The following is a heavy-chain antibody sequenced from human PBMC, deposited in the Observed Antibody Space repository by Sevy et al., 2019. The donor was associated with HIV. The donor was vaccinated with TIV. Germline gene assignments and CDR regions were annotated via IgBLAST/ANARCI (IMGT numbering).Heavy chain of an antibody. CDR3: AREGGIVVVPAAIRDYYYYGMDV. D-gene: IGHD2-2*02. CDR1: GGTFSSYA. CDR2: IIPIFGTA. J-gene: IGHJ6*02. Sequence: ASVKVSCKASGGTFSSYAISWVRQAPGQGLEWMGGIIPIFGTANYAQKFQGRVTITADESTSSAYMELRSLRSEDTAVYYGAREGGIVVVPAAIRDYYYYGMDVWGQGTTVTVSS. V-gene: IGHV1-69*13.